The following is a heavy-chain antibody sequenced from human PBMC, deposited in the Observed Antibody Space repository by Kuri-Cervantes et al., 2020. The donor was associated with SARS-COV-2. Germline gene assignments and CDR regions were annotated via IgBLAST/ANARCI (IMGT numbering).Heavy chain of an antibody. CDR1: GFTFSSYE. Sequence: GGSLRLSCAASGFTFSSYEMNWARQAPGKGLEWVSYISSSGSTIYYADTVKGRFTISRDNAKNSLYLQMNSLSAEDTAVYYCARAPYSSSSPGYYYYYGMDVWGQGTTVTVSS. D-gene: IGHD6-6*01. J-gene: IGHJ6*02. V-gene: IGHV3-48*03. CDR2: ISSSGSTI. CDR3: ARAPYSSSSPGYYYYYGMDV.